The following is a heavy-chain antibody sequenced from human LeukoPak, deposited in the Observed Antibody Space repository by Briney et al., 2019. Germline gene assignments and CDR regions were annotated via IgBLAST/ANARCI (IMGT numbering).Heavy chain of an antibody. D-gene: IGHD1-26*01. Sequence: SETLSLTCTVSGGSISSNNYYWGWIRQPPGKGLEWIGNIYSSGSTYYNASLQSRVTISIDTSKNQFSLRLNSVTAADTAMYYCAKSGGYGLVDYWGQGTRVTVSS. CDR3: AKSGGYGLVDY. J-gene: IGHJ4*02. V-gene: IGHV4-39*01. CDR2: IYSSGST. CDR1: GGSISSNNYY.